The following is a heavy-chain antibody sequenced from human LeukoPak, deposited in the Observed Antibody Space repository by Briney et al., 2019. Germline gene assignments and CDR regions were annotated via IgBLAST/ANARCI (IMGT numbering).Heavy chain of an antibody. J-gene: IGHJ4*02. D-gene: IGHD2-2*01. Sequence: GESLKISCKGSGYGFTSYWIGWVRQMPGKGLEWMGIIYPGDSDTRYSPSFQGQVTISADRSISTAYLQWSSLKASDTAMYYCARSPVVPAAIAYYFDYWGQGTLVTVSS. CDR2: IYPGDSDT. CDR1: GYGFTSYW. CDR3: ARSPVVPAAIAYYFDY. V-gene: IGHV5-51*01.